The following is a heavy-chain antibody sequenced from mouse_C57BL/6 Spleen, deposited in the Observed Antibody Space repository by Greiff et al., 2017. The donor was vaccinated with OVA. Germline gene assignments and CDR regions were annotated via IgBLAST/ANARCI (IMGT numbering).Heavy chain of an antibody. Sequence: QVQLQQSGAELAKPGASVKLSCKASGYTFTRYWMHWVKQRPGQGLEWIGYINPSSGYTKYNQKFKDKATLTADKSSSTAYMQLSSLTYEDSAVYYCERGYDGPAWFAYWGQGTLVTGSA. CDR3: ERGYDGPAWFAY. V-gene: IGHV1-7*01. CDR2: INPSSGYT. D-gene: IGHD2-14*01. CDR1: GYTFTRYW. J-gene: IGHJ3*01.